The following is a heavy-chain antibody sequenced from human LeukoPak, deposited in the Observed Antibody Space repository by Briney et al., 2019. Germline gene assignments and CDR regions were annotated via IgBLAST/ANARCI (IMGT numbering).Heavy chain of an antibody. V-gene: IGHV1-69*04. CDR1: GGTFSSYA. D-gene: IGHD3-22*01. Sequence: EASVKVSCKASGGTFSSYAISWVRQAPGQGLEWMGRIIPILGIANYAQKFQGRVTITADKSTSTAYMELTSLRSDDTAVYYCARGRGDSSGFYTAYWGQGTLVTVSS. J-gene: IGHJ4*02. CDR3: ARGRGDSSGFYTAY. CDR2: IIPILGIA.